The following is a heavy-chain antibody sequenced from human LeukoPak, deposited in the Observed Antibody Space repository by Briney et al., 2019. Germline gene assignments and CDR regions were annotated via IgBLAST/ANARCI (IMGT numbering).Heavy chain of an antibody. CDR2: IYYSGST. CDR1: GGSISSGGYY. J-gene: IGHJ4*02. D-gene: IGHD4-17*01. CDR3: AREGGSTVSLDY. Sequence: SETLSLTCTVSGGSISSGGYYWSWIRQHPGKGLEWIGYIYYSGSTNYNPSLKSRVTMSVDTSKNQFSLKLSSVTAADTAVYYCAREGGSTVSLDYWGQGTLVTVSS. V-gene: IGHV4-61*08.